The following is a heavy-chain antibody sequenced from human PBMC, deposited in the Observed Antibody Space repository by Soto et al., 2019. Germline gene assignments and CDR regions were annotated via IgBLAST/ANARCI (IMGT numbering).Heavy chain of an antibody. Sequence: LSLTCTVSGGSVTSDEDYWSWIRQSPGKGLEWIGYISNSGSTGYNPSLKTRLSMSVDRPKNQFTLRLTSVTAADTAVYFCATESGSTYGYFDYWGQGTQVTVSS. D-gene: IGHD4-17*01. V-gene: IGHV4-30-4*01. CDR3: ATESGSTYGYFDY. J-gene: IGHJ4*02. CDR1: GGSVTSDEDY. CDR2: ISNSGST.